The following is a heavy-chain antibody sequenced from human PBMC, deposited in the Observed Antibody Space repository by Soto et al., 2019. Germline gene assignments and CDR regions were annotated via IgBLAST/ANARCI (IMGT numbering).Heavy chain of an antibody. CDR3: ARTKKKDSYGQPLHYYGMDV. J-gene: IGHJ6*02. CDR1: GGSFSGYY. D-gene: IGHD5-18*01. CDR2: INHSGST. Sequence: PSETLSLTCAVYGGSFSGYYWSWIRQPPGKGLEWIGEINHSGSTNYNPSLKSRVTISVDTSKNQFSLKLSSVTAADTAVYYCARTKKKDSYGQPLHYYGMDVWGQGTTVTVSS. V-gene: IGHV4-34*01.